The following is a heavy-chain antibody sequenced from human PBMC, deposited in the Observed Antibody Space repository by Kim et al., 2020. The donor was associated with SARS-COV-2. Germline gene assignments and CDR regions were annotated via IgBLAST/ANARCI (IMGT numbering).Heavy chain of an antibody. J-gene: IGHJ6*03. D-gene: IGHD3-22*01. CDR2: INAGNGNT. CDR1: GYIFTSYA. CDR3: ARGADSSGYYYNYYYYYMDV. Sequence: ASVKVSCKASGYIFTSYAMHWVRQAPGQRLEWMGWINAGNGNTKYSQKFQGRVTITRDTSAGTAYMELSSLRSEDTAVYYCARGADSSGYYYNYYYYYMDVWGKGTTVTVSS. V-gene: IGHV1-3*01.